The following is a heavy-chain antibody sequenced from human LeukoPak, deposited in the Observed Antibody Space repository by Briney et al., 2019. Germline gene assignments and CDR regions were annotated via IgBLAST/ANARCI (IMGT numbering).Heavy chain of an antibody. V-gene: IGHV4-39*01. CDR3: ARPGTGAAAGNWFDP. D-gene: IGHD6-13*01. J-gene: IGHJ5*02. CDR2: IYYSGST. CDR1: GGSISSSSYY. Sequence: SETLSLTCTVSGGSISSSSYYWGWIRQPPGKGLEWIGSIYYSGSTYYNPSLKSRVTISVDTSKNQFSLKLSSVTAADTAVYYCARPGTGAAAGNWFDPWGQGTLVTVSS.